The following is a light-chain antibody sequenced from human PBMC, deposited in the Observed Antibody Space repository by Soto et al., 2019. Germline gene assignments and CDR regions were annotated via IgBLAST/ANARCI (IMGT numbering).Light chain of an antibody. CDR3: CSYAGSSTFV. Sequence: QSALTRPASVSGSPGQSITISCTGTSNDIGSNNLASWYQQHPGNAPKLMIYEGSKRPSGVFNRFSGSKSGNTASLTISGLQAEDEADYYCCSYAGSSTFVFGNGTKVTVL. V-gene: IGLV2-23*01. CDR1: SNDIGSNNL. J-gene: IGLJ1*01. CDR2: EGS.